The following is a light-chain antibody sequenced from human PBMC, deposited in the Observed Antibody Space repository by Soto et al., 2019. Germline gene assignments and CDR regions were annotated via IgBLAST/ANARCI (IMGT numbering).Light chain of an antibody. J-gene: IGKJ5*01. CDR2: AAS. V-gene: IGKV1-27*01. CDR1: QGISDY. CDR3: QHYHNLPIT. Sequence: DIQMTQSPSSLSASVGDIVTITFRASQGISDYLAWYQQKPGKVPRLLIYAASTLQSGVPSRFSGSGSGTDFTFTISSLQPEDIATYYCQHYHNLPITFGQGTRLEIK.